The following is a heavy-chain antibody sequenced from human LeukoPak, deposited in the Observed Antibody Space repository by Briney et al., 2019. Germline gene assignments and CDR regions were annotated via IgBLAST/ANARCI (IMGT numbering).Heavy chain of an antibody. V-gene: IGHV4-30-2*01. CDR3: ARELLRKGVFDY. CDR1: GGSISSGGYY. D-gene: IGHD1-26*01. Sequence: PSETLSLTCTVSGGSISSGGYYWSWIRQPPGKGLEWIGYIYHSGSTYYNPSLKSRVTISVDRSKNQFSLKLSSVTAADTAVYYCARELLRKGVFDYWGQGTLVTVSS. CDR2: IYHSGST. J-gene: IGHJ4*02.